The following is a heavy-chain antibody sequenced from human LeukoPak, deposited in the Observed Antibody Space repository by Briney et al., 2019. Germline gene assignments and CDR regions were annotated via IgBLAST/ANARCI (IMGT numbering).Heavy chain of an antibody. CDR1: GFTFSSYS. CDR2: ISSSSTYN. D-gene: IGHD6-6*01. Sequence: GGSLRLSCAASGFTFSSYSMNWLRQAPGKGLEWVSSISSSSTYNYYAYSVKGRVTISRDNAKYSLYLQMNSLGAEDTAVYYCARVGRQLSSLGADYWGQGTLVTVSS. J-gene: IGHJ4*02. V-gene: IGHV3-21*01. CDR3: ARVGRQLSSLGADY.